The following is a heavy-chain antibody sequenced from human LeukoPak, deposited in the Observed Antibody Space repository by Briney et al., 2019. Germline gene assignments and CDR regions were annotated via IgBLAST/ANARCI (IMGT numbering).Heavy chain of an antibody. V-gene: IGHV4-39*02. D-gene: IGHD6-13*01. Sequence: SETLSLTCTVSGGSISSSSYYWGWIRQPPGKGLEWIGSIYYSGSTYYNPSLKSRVTISVDTSKNQFSLKLSSVTAADTAVYYCARDFGIAAAGPWFDPWGQGTLVTVSS. J-gene: IGHJ5*02. CDR3: ARDFGIAAAGPWFDP. CDR1: GGSISSSSYY. CDR2: IYYSGST.